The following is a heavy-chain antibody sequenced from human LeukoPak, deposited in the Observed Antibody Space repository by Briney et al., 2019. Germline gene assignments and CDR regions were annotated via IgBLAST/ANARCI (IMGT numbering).Heavy chain of an antibody. CDR3: AGHQGHDFYDSSGVYSFDY. CDR2: IYYRGST. CDR1: GGPISNYY. V-gene: IGHV4-59*08. Sequence: SETLSLTCTVSGGPISNYYWSWLPQPPGKGLEWLGYIYYRGSTNYNPSLKRRVTISVDTSKNQFSLKLSSVTAADTAVYFCAGHQGHDFYDSSGVYSFDYWGQGTLVTVSS. J-gene: IGHJ4*02. D-gene: IGHD3-22*01.